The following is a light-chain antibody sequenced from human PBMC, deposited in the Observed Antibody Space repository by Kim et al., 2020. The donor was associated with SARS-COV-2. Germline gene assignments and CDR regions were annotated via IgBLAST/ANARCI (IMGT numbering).Light chain of an antibody. CDR1: SSDIGTYDY. Sequence: QSALTQPRSVSGSPGQSVTISCTGASSDIGTYDYVSWYQQYPGKAPKMMIYEVTKRPSGVPDRFSGSKSGNTASLTISGLQVDDEADYYCCSYAGFYTGVFGGGTKVTVL. CDR3: CSYAGFYTGV. J-gene: IGLJ3*02. V-gene: IGLV2-11*01. CDR2: EVT.